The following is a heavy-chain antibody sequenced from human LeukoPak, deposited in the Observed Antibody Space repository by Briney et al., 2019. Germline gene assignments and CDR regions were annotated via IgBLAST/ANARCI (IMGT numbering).Heavy chain of an antibody. CDR3: GRSTSSWDEGPPFDP. CDR1: GGTFSSYA. D-gene: IGHD2-2*01. J-gene: IGHJ5*02. CDR2: IIPIFGTA. V-gene: IGHV1-69*05. Sequence: SVKVSCKASGGTFSSYAISWVRQAPGQGLEWMGRIIPIFGTANYAQKFQGRVTITTDESTSTAYMELSSLRSEDTAVYYCGRSTSSWDEGPPFDPWGKGTLVTVSS.